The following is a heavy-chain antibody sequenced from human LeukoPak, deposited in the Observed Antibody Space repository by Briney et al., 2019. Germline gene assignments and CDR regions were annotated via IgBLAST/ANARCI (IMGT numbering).Heavy chain of an antibody. CDR3: ARYYYGSGSYIWFDP. J-gene: IGHJ5*02. CDR1: GGSISSSSFY. CDR2: LYYSGNT. V-gene: IGHV4-39*01. D-gene: IGHD3-10*01. Sequence: SETLSLTRTVSGGSISSSSFYWGWLRQPPGKGLEWIGSLYYSGNTYYNPSLKSRVTISVDTSKSQFSLKLSSVTATDTAVYYCARYYYGSGSYIWFDPWGQGTLVTVSS.